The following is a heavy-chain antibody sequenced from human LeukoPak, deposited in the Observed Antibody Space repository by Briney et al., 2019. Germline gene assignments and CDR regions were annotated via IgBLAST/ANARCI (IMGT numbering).Heavy chain of an antibody. V-gene: IGHV1-2*02. J-gene: IGHJ4*02. CDR3: ARDVTYYDFWSGYYLY. CDR1: GYTFTGYY. D-gene: IGHD3-3*01. CDR2: INPNSGGT. Sequence: ASVKVSCKASGYTFTGYYMHWVRQAPGQGLEWMGWINPNSGGTNYAQKFQGRVTMTRDTSISTAYMELSRLRSDDTAVYYCARDVTYYDFWSGYYLYWGQGTLVTVSP.